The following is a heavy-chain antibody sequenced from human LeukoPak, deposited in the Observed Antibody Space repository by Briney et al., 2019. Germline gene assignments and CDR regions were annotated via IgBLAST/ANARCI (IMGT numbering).Heavy chain of an antibody. CDR3: ALHEIRWSFTRSSGSYFDY. CDR1: GGSFSGYY. Sequence: PSETLSLTCAVYGGSFSGYYWSWIRQPPGKGLEWIGEINHSGSTNYNPSLKSRVTISVDTSKNQFSLKLSSVTAADTAVYYCALHEIRWSFTRSSGSYFDYWGQGTLVTVSS. CDR2: INHSGST. V-gene: IGHV4-34*01. D-gene: IGHD3-22*01. J-gene: IGHJ4*02.